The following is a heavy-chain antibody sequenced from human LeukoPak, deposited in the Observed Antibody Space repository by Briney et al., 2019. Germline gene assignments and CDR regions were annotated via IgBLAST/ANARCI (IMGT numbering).Heavy chain of an antibody. J-gene: IGHJ1*01. CDR1: GGSISSGGYY. Sequence: SQTLSLTCTVSGGSISSGGYYWSWIRQPPGKGLEWIGYIYHSGSTYYNPSLKSRVTISVDRSKNQFSLKLSSVTAADTAVYYCASKTPRIAARPGYFQHWGQGTLVTVSS. CDR3: ASKTPRIAARPGYFQH. D-gene: IGHD6-6*01. CDR2: IYHSGST. V-gene: IGHV4-30-2*01.